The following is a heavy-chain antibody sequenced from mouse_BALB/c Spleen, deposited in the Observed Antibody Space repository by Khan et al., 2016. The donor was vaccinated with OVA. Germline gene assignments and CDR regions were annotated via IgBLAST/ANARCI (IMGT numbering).Heavy chain of an antibody. J-gene: IGHJ2*01. Sequence: EVQLLESGPGLVKPSQSLSLTCTVTGYSITSDYAWNWIRQFPGNKLEWMGYISYSGRTSYNPYLKSRISITRDTYKNQFFLRLNSVTTEAPATYYFATSVTIPTFVATDLDSFGQCPTLTVSS. V-gene: IGHV3-2*02. D-gene: IGHD1-1*01. CDR2: ISYSGRT. CDR1: GYSITSDYA. CDR3: ATSVTIPTFVATDLDS.